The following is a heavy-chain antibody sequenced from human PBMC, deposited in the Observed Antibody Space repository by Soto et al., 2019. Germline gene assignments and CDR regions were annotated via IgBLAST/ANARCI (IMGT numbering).Heavy chain of an antibody. CDR3: ARNTVGSGSCYGYNYYDMDV. CDR2: IIPIFGTA. V-gene: IGHV1-69*13. Sequence: ASVKVSCKASGGTFSKYAISWVRQAPGQGLEWMGGIIPIFGTANHAQKFQGRVTITADESTNTAYMELSSLRSEDTAVYYCARNTVGSGSCYGYNYYDMDVWGQGTTVTVSS. CDR1: GGTFSKYA. J-gene: IGHJ6*02. D-gene: IGHD3-10*01.